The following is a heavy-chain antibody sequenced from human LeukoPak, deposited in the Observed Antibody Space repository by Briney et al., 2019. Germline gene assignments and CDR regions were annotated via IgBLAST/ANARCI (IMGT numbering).Heavy chain of an antibody. J-gene: IGHJ4*02. V-gene: IGHV1-69*05. Sequence: SVKVSCKASGVTFSSDTITWVRQAPGQGLEWMGGIIPIFGTATSAQKFQGRVTITTDESTSTVYMELSSLKSEDTAVYYCARVGGGSNLDYWGQGTLVTVSS. CDR3: ARVGGGSNLDY. CDR2: IIPIFGTA. CDR1: GVTFSSDT. D-gene: IGHD3-16*02.